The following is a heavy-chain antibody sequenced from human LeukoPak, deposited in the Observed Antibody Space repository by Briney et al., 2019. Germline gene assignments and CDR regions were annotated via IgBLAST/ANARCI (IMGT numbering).Heavy chain of an antibody. CDR1: GGSISSSSYY. Sequence: PSETLSLTCTVSGGSISSSSYYWGWIRQPPGKGLEWIGSIYYSGSTYYNPSLKSRVTISVDTSKNQFSLKLSSVTAADTAVYYCAREVVGYDSSGYGYYYYMDVWGKGTTVTVSS. CDR2: IYYSGST. D-gene: IGHD3-22*01. J-gene: IGHJ6*03. CDR3: AREVVGYDSSGYGYYYYMDV. V-gene: IGHV4-39*07.